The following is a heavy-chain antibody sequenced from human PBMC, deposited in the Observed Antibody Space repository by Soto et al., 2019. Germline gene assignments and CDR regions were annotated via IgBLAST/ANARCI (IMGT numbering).Heavy chain of an antibody. V-gene: IGHV4-59*01. CDR2: VYYTGNT. CDR3: ARAWLTAGIDV. CDR1: GGLISTYY. J-gene: IGHJ4*02. Sequence: QVRLQESGPGVVKPSETLSLSCNVSGGLISTYYWTWIRQPPGKGLEWVGNVYYTGNTRHNPSLKSRVSISVDTSKNQFSMHLTSVTAADTAVYYCARAWLTAGIDVWGQGILVTVSS. D-gene: IGHD1-1*01.